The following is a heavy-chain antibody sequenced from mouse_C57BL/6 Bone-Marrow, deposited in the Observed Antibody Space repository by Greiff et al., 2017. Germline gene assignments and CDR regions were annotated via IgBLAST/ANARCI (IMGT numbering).Heavy chain of an antibody. CDR3: ARGYYGSIYWYFDV. V-gene: IGHV14-2*01. CDR1: GFNIKDYY. CDR2: IDPEDGET. J-gene: IGHJ1*03. D-gene: IGHD1-1*01. Sequence: EVQLQQSGAELVKPGASVKLSCTASGFNIKDYYMNWVKQRTEQGLEWIGRIDPEDGETKYAPKFTGKATITADTSSNTAYLQLRSLTSEDTAVYYCARGYYGSIYWYFDVCGTGTTVTVSS.